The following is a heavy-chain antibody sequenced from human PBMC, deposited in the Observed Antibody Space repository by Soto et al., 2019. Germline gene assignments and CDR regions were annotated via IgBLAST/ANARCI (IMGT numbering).Heavy chain of an antibody. D-gene: IGHD3-9*01. CDR3: ARSYDILTGYYASQPYYYYYGMDV. CDR1: GYSFTSYW. CDR2: IDPSDSYT. J-gene: IGHJ6*02. V-gene: IGHV5-10-1*01. Sequence: LGESLKISCKGSGYSFTSYWISWVRQMPWKGLEWMGRIDPSDSYTNYSPSFQGHVTISADKSISTAYLQWSSLKASDTAMYYCARSYDILTGYYASQPYYYYYGMDVWGQGTTVTVSS.